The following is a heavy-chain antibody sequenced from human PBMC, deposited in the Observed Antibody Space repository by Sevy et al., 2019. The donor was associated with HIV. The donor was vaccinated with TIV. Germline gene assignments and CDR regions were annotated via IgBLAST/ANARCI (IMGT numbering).Heavy chain of an antibody. V-gene: IGHV3-23*01. Sequence: GESLKISCVASGLTFYSHDMNWVRQAPGRGPEWVSRINPSSDIIDNADFVKGRFTVSRDNSKNTLYLQMNSLRAEDTALYYSVKDQGGWGNFDYWGQGTLVTVSS. D-gene: IGHD6-19*01. J-gene: IGHJ4*02. CDR3: VKDQGGWGNFDY. CDR2: INPSSDII. CDR1: GLTFYSHD.